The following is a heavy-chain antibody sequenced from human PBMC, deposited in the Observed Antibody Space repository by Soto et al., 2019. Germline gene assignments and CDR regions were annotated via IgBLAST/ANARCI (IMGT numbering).Heavy chain of an antibody. V-gene: IGHV1-69*13. Sequence: SVKVSCKASGGTFSSYAISWVRQAPGQGLEWMGGIIPIFGTANYAQKFQGRVTITADESTSTAYMELSSLRSEDTAVYYCASRYYDSSGYKPPNYYYYGMDVWGQGTTVTVSS. D-gene: IGHD3-22*01. CDR1: GGTFSSYA. CDR3: ASRYYDSSGYKPPNYYYYGMDV. J-gene: IGHJ6*02. CDR2: IIPIFGTA.